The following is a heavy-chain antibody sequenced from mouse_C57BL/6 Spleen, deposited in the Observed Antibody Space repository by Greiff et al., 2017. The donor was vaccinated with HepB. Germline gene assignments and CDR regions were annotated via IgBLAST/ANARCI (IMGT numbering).Heavy chain of an antibody. D-gene: IGHD2-3*01. CDR1: GFTFSNYW. CDR3: TAGYYGDY. CDR2: IRLKSDNYAT. Sequence: EVKLMESGGGLVQPGGSMKLSCVASGFTFSNYWMNWVRQSPEKGLEWVAQIRLKSDNYATHYAESVKGRFTISRDDSKSSVYLQMNNLRAEDTGIYYCTAGYYGDYWGQGTTLTVSS. V-gene: IGHV6-3*01. J-gene: IGHJ2*01.